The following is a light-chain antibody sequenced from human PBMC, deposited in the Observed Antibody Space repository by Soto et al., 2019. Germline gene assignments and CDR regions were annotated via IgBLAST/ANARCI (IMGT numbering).Light chain of an antibody. CDR3: AAWDDNLVV. Sequence: QSVLTQPPSVSGTPGQRVTISCSGSSSNIGSDYVYWFQQLPGTAPKVLIYRNNQRPSGVPERFSGSKSGTSASLAISGLRSEDEADYYCAAWDDNLVVFGGGTKLTVL. V-gene: IGLV1-47*01. J-gene: IGLJ2*01. CDR2: RNN. CDR1: SSNIGSDY.